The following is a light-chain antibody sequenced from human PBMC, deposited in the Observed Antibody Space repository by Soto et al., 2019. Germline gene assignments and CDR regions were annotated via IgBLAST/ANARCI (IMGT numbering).Light chain of an antibody. Sequence: EIIMTQSPATLSVSPGEGATLSCRTSHSISTNLAWYQHKRGQSPRLLVYGASTRATGVPARFSGSGSGAEFTLSISSLQSEDFAVYYCQQYHNWPPYTFGQGTKVDIK. CDR2: GAS. V-gene: IGKV3-15*01. CDR1: HSISTN. J-gene: IGKJ2*01. CDR3: QQYHNWPPYT.